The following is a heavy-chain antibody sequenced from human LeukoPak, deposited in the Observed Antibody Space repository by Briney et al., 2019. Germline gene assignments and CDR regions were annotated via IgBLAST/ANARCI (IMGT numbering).Heavy chain of an antibody. CDR2: IWYDGSNK. V-gene: IGHV3-33*01. CDR1: GFTFSSYG. Sequence: GGSLRLSCAASGFTFSSYGMHWVRQALGKGLEWVAVIWYDGSNKYYADSVKGRFTISRDNSKNTLYLQMNSLRAEDTAVYYCARGPHYYDSSGYYPLDYWGQGTLVTVSS. CDR3: ARGPHYYDSSGYYPLDY. J-gene: IGHJ4*02. D-gene: IGHD3-22*01.